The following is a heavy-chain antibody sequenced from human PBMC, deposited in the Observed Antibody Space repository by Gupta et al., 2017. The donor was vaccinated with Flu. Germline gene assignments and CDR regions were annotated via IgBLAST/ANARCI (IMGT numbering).Heavy chain of an antibody. CDR2: IYTSGST. J-gene: IGHJ3*02. CDR3: ARDFNYYDSSGYLLDAFDI. V-gene: IGHV4-61*02. CDR1: GGSISSGSYY. D-gene: IGHD3-22*01. Sequence: QVQLQESCPGLVKPSQTLSLTCTVSGGSISSGSYYWSWIRQPAGKGLEWIGRIYTSGSTNYNPSLKSRVTISVDTAKNQFSLKLSSVTAADTAVYYCARDFNYYDSSGYLLDAFDIWGQGTMVTVSS.